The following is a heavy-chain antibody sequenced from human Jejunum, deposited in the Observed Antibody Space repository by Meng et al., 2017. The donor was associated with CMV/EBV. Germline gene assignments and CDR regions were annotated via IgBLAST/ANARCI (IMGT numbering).Heavy chain of an antibody. V-gene: IGHV3-23*01. CDR3: AKQGYNNDLDD. CDR2: VSGTGATT. D-gene: IGHD5-24*01. Sequence: EASGFTFNNFALIWVRQAPGKGLEWVSTVSGTGATTYSADSVRGRFTISRDNSRSTLFLQMNSLRADDTAVYFCAKQGYNNDLDDWGQGALVTVSS. J-gene: IGHJ4*02. CDR1: GFTFNNFA.